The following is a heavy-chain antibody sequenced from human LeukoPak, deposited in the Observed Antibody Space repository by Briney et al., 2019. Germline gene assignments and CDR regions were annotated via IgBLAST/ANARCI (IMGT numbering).Heavy chain of an antibody. D-gene: IGHD1-26*01. CDR2: IYYSGST. J-gene: IGHJ4*02. CDR1: GGSISSYY. CDR3: ASIIVGASNFDY. Sequence: SSETLSLTCTVSGGSISSYYWSWIRQPPGKGLEWIGYIYYSGSTNYNPSLKSRVTISVDTSKNQFSLKLSSVTAADTAVYYCASIIVGASNFDYWGQGTLVTVSS. V-gene: IGHV4-59*01.